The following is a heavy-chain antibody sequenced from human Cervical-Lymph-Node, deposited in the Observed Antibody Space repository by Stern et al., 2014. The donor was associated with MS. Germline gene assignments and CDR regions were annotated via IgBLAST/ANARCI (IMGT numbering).Heavy chain of an antibody. CDR2: IFHSGST. CDR3: ANQTSSGWYAS. D-gene: IGHD3-22*01. Sequence: QLQLQESGPGLVKPSETLSLTCAVSGGSISSSNWWSWVRQPPGKGLEWIGKIFHSGSTNYNPSLKSRVSISVDKSKNQFSLKLTSVTAADTAVYFCANQTSSGWYASWGRGTLVAVSS. J-gene: IGHJ5*01. CDR1: GGSISSSNW. V-gene: IGHV4-4*02.